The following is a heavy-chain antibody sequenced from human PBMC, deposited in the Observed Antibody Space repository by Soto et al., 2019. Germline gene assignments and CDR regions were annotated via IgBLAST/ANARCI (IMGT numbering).Heavy chain of an antibody. J-gene: IGHJ4*02. D-gene: IGHD1-26*01. Sequence: QVQLQQWGAGLLKPSETLSLTCAVYGGSFSGYYWSWIRQPPGKGLEWIGEINHSGSTNYNPSLKSRVTISVDTSKNQFSLKRSSVTAADTAVYYCARAGPSRGSYSPSFDYWGQGTLVTVSS. CDR3: ARAGPSRGSYSPSFDY. V-gene: IGHV4-34*01. CDR1: GGSFSGYY. CDR2: INHSGST.